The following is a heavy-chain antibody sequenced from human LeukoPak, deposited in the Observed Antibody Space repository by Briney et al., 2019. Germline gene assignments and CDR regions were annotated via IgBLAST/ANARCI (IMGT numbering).Heavy chain of an antibody. V-gene: IGHV1-69*04. CDR3: ARGGGVGATFGY. Sequence: ASVKVSCKASGGTFSSYAISWVRQAPGQGLEWMGRIIPILGIANYAQKFQGRVTITADKSTSTAYMELSSLRAEDTAVYYCARGGGVGATFGYWGQGTLVTVSS. J-gene: IGHJ4*02. CDR1: GGTFSSYA. D-gene: IGHD1-26*01. CDR2: IIPILGIA.